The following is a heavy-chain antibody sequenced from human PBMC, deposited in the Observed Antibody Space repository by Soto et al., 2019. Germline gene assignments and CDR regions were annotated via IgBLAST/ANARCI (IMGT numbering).Heavy chain of an antibody. V-gene: IGHV4-39*01. CDR1: GGSISSSSNH. D-gene: IGHD5-12*01. CDR2: IYYSENT. Sequence: SETLSLTCTVSGGSISSSSNHWGWIRQPPGKGLEWIGNIYYSENTYYNPSLKSRVTISVDTSKNQFSLKLSSVTAADTAVYYCARRNIVATMNAFDIWGQGTMVTVSS. CDR3: ARRNIVATMNAFDI. J-gene: IGHJ3*02.